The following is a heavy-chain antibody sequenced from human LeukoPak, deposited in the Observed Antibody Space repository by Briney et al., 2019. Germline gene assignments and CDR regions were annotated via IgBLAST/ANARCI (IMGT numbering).Heavy chain of an antibody. CDR2: IYYSGST. CDR1: GDSISSHY. Sequence: SETLSLTCTVSGDSISSHYWGWIRQPPGKGLEWIAYIYYSGSTNYNPSLKTRVTLSVDTSKNQFSLKLSSVTAADTAVYYCARHGHYYDSSGYYSIPDFWGQGTLVTVSS. J-gene: IGHJ4*02. D-gene: IGHD3-22*01. V-gene: IGHV4-59*11. CDR3: ARHGHYYDSSGYYSIPDF.